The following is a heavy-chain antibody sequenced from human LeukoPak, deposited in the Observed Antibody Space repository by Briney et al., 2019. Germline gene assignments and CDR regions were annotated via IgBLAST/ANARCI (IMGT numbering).Heavy chain of an antibody. J-gene: IGHJ6*03. CDR1: GGSLSSGGYY. CDR2: IYYSGST. D-gene: IGHD2-15*01. V-gene: IGHV4-31*03. CDR3: AREGSRGRSCSGVTCPYFYYYMDV. Sequence: SETLSLTCTVSGGSLSSGGYYWSWIRQHPGTGLEWIGYIYYSGSTYYNPSLKSRVTISVDTSKNQFSLKLSSVTAADTAVYYCAREGSRGRSCSGVTCPYFYYYMDVWGKGTTVTVSS.